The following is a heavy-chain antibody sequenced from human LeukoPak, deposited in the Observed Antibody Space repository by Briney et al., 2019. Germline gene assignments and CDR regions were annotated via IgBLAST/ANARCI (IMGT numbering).Heavy chain of an antibody. CDR3: AKDVGKWESLHFFDY. D-gene: IGHD1-26*01. V-gene: IGHV3-23*01. J-gene: IGHJ4*02. CDR2: ISGSGAGT. CDR1: GFTFSTNA. Sequence: TGGSLRLSCLTSGFTFSTNAMSWVRQAPGKGLEWISGISGSGAGTYYADSVTGRFTISRDNSRNTLYLQMNSLRGDDTAVYYCAKDVGKWESLHFFDYWGQGTLVTVSS.